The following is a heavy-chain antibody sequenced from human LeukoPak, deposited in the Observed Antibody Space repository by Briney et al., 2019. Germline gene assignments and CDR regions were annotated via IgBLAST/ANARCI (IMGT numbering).Heavy chain of an antibody. CDR2: ISAYNGNT. J-gene: IGHJ4*02. D-gene: IGHD2-2*01. V-gene: IGHV1-18*01. CDR1: GYTFTSYV. Sequence: ASVKVSSKASGYTFTSYVISWVRQAPGQGGEWMGWISAYNGNTNHAQKLQGRVTMTIDTSTSTAYMELRSLRSDDTAVYDCARSVGIVVVPAVMDWSDYWGQGTLVTVSP. CDR3: ARSVGIVVVPAVMDWSDY.